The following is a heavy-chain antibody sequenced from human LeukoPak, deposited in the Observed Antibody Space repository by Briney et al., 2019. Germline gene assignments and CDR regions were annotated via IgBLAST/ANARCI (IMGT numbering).Heavy chain of an antibody. CDR3: ARYSGSYYPDY. J-gene: IGHJ4*02. Sequence: PGGSLRLSCAASGFSFSSHAMSWVRQAPGKGLDWVSAIIGSGGSTYYADSVTGRFTISRDNSKNTLYLQMNSLRAEDTAVYYCARYSGSYYPDYWGQGTLVTVSS. D-gene: IGHD1-26*01. CDR2: IIGSGGST. CDR1: GFSFSSHA. V-gene: IGHV3-23*01.